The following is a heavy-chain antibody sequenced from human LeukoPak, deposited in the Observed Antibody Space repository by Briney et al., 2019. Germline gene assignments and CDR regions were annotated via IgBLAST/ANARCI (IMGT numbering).Heavy chain of an antibody. V-gene: IGHV3-23*01. J-gene: IGHJ4*02. CDR3: AKGFQWLRGLDY. CDR1: GFTFSGYA. CDR2: ISGSGGST. D-gene: IGHD6-19*01. Sequence: AGSLRLSCTASGFTFSGYAMSWVRQAPGQGLEWVSAISGSGGSTYYADSVKGRFTISRDNSKNTLYLQMNSLRAEDTAVYYCAKGFQWLRGLDYGGQGTLVTVS.